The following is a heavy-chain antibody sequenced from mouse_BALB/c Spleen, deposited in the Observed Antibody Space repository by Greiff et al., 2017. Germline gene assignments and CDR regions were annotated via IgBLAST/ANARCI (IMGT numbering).Heavy chain of an antibody. CDR3: ARSDWY. J-gene: IGHJ3*01. D-gene: IGHD2-13*01. CDR2: ISSGSSTI. Sequence: EVQGVESGGGLVQPGGSRKLSCAASGFTFSSFGMHWVRQAPEKGLEWVAYISSGSSTIYYADTVKGRFTISRDNPKNTLFLQMTSLRSEDTAMYYCARSDWYWGQGTLVTVSA. CDR1: GFTFSSFG. V-gene: IGHV5-17*02.